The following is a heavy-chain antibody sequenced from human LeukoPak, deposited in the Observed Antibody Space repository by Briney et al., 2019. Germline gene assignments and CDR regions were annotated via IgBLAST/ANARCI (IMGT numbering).Heavy chain of an antibody. V-gene: IGHV3-23*01. D-gene: IGHD5-12*01. Sequence: ETLSLTCTVSGGSISSSSYYWGWIRQPPGKGLEWVSSISGGGGVTYYADSVKGRFTISRDNSKNTLYLQMNSLRAEDTAVYYCAKDPRVATIEIFDYWGQGTLVTVSS. CDR2: ISGGGGVT. CDR3: AKDPRVATIEIFDY. J-gene: IGHJ4*02. CDR1: GGSISSSSYY.